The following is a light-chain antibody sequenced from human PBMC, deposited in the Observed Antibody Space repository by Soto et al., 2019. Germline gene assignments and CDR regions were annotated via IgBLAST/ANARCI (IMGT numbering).Light chain of an antibody. CDR1: QSVSSH. Sequence: ASQSVSSHLAWYQQKNGQAPRXXINDASNRAAGVPARFSGSGYETDFNLTISSLETEDFAVYYCQQRSKWPLTFGGGTKVDIK. V-gene: IGKV3-11*01. CDR3: QQRSKWPLT. J-gene: IGKJ4*01. CDR2: DAS.